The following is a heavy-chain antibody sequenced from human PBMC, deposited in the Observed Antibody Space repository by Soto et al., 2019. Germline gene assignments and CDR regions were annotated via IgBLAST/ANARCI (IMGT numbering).Heavy chain of an antibody. CDR1: GFTFTSSA. V-gene: IGHV1-58*02. J-gene: IGHJ6*02. CDR3: AAGLWGSGSYSAPTWYYYGMDV. Sequence: QMQLVQSGPEVKKPGTSVKVSCKASGFTFTSSAMQWVRQACGQRLEWIGWIVVGSGNTNYAQKFQERVTITRDMSTSTAYMELSSLRSEDTAVYYCAAGLWGSGSYSAPTWYYYGMDVWGQGTTVTVSS. D-gene: IGHD3-10*01. CDR2: IVVGSGNT.